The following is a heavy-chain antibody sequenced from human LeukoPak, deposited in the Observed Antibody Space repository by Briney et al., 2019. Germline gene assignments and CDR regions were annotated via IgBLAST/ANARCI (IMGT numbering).Heavy chain of an antibody. D-gene: IGHD3-10*01. CDR3: ARGSTVVRGVSPAGDY. CDR2: ISRSSSYM. J-gene: IGHJ4*02. CDR1: GFTFSSYT. V-gene: IGHV3-21*01. Sequence: GGSLRLSCAASGFTFSSYTMNWVRQAPGKGLEWVSSISRSSSYMYYADSMKGRFTISRDNAKNSLDLQMHSLRAEDTAVYYCARGSTVVRGVSPAGDYWGQGTLVTVSS.